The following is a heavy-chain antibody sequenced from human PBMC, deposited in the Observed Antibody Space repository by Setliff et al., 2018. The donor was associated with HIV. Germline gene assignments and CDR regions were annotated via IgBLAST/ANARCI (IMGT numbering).Heavy chain of an antibody. CDR1: GFTFSTYA. V-gene: IGHV3-21*01. CDR3: ARDQEHIIVVSATGNMPGYLHYYYMDV. J-gene: IGHJ6*03. Sequence: GGSLRLSCAASGFTFSTYAMHWVRQAPGKGLEWVSSITSSGNYKSYADSVQGRFTISRDNADNSLYLDMNSLRAEDTGVYYCARDQEHIIVVSATGNMPGYLHYYYMDVWGKGSTVTVSS. D-gene: IGHD2-2*01. CDR2: ITSSGNYK.